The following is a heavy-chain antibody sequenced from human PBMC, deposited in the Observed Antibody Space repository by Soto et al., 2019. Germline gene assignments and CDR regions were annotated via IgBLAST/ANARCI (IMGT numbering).Heavy chain of an antibody. CDR2: IGTSGET. J-gene: IGHJ4*02. CDR1: GFTLNTYD. D-gene: IGHD3-9*01. Sequence: GGSLRLSCAASGFTLNTYDMHWVRQTTGKGLEWVSAIGTSGETYYPDSVKGRFTISRENAKNSLYLQMNSLRAEDTAVYYCARGGRRYFDWLSIRYYFDYWGQGTLVTVSS. V-gene: IGHV3-13*04. CDR3: ARGGRRYFDWLSIRYYFDY.